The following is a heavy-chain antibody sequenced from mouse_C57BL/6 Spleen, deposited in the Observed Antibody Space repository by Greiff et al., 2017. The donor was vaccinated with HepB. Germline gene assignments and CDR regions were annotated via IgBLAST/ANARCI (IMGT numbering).Heavy chain of an antibody. CDR1: GYTFTDYY. CDR3: AKRTGPGYFDY. V-gene: IGHV1-19*01. CDR2: INPYNGGT. J-gene: IGHJ2*01. Sequence: EVQLQQSGPVLVKPGASVKMSCKASGYTFTDYYMNWVKQSHGKSLEWIGVINPYNGGTSYNQKFKGKATLTVDKSSSTAYMELNSLTSEDSAVYYCAKRTGPGYFDYWGQGTTLTVSS.